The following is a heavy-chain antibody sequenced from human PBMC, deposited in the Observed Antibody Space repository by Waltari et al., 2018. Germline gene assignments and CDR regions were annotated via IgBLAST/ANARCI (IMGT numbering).Heavy chain of an antibody. CDR1: GGSFSRYT. J-gene: IGHJ3*02. V-gene: IGHV1-69*08. CDR2: IIPILGIA. CDR3: AREEASAFDI. Sequence: QVQLVQSWSELKKPGSSVQVSCKASGGSFSRYTISWVRQAPGQGLEWMGRIIPILGIANYAQKVKGRVTITADKSTSTAYMELSSLRSEDTAVYYCAREEASAFDIWGQGTMVTVSS.